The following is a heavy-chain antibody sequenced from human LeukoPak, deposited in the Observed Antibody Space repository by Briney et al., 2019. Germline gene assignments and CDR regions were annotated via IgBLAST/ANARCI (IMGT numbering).Heavy chain of an antibody. V-gene: IGHV4-59*01. J-gene: IGHJ3*02. CDR1: GGSISSYY. CDR3: ARDKGNDAFDI. CDR2: FYYSGST. Sequence: PSETLSLTCTVSGGSISSYYWSWIRQPPGKGLEWIGYFYYSGSTNYNPSLKSRVTISADTSKNQFSLKLSPVTAADTAVYYCARDKGNDAFDIWGQGTMVTVS.